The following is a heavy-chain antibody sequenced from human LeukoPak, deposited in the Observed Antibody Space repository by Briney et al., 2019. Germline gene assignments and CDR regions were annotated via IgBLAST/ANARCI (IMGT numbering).Heavy chain of an antibody. J-gene: IGHJ4*02. CDR2: INSDGSRT. Sequence: GGLLRLSCAASGFTFSNYWMHRVHQAPGKLLMWVIRINSDGSRTDYAASVKGRFTISRDAAKNTLYLQVSSLRAEDTAVYFCARGGSDTAMAHDYWGQGTLVTVSS. CDR1: GFTFSNYW. CDR3: ARGGSDTAMAHDY. V-gene: IGHV3-74*01. D-gene: IGHD5-18*01.